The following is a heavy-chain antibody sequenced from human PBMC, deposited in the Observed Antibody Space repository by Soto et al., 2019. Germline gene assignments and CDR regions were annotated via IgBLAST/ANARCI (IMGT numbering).Heavy chain of an antibody. CDR3: ARIRALTYHYGSGSSNAGIDY. J-gene: IGHJ4*02. D-gene: IGHD3-10*01. CDR1: GGSFSGYY. CDR2: INHSGST. Sequence: NPSETLSLTCAVYGGSFSGYYWSWIRQPPGKGLEWIGEINHSGSTNYNPSLKSRVTISVDTSKNQFSLKLSSVTAADTAVYYCARIRALTYHYGSGSSNAGIDYWGQGTLVTVSS. V-gene: IGHV4-34*01.